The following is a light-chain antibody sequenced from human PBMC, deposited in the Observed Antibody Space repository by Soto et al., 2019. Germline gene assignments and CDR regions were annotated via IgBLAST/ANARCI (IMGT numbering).Light chain of an antibody. Sequence: QSVLTQPASVSGSPGQSITISCTGTSSDVGNYKYVSWYQQHPGKAPKLMIYEVSNRPSGVSNRFSGSKSDNTASLTISGLQAEDETDYYGFSYTSSGTYVCGTETKVTVL. CDR3: FSYTSSGTYV. CDR1: SSDVGNYKY. CDR2: EVS. J-gene: IGLJ1*01. V-gene: IGLV2-14*01.